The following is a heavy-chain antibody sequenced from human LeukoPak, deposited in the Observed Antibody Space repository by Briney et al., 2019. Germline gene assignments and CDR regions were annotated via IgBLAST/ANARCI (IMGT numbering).Heavy chain of an antibody. V-gene: IGHV3-23*01. CDR1: GFTFSSYA. Sequence: GGSLRLSCAASGFTFSSYAMSWVRQAPGKGLEWVSAISGSGGSTYYADSVKGRFTISRDNSKNTVYLQMNSLRAEDTAVYYCAKDRSCSGGSCYRGYWGQGTLVTVSS. CDR3: AKDRSCSGGSCYRGY. CDR2: ISGSGGST. J-gene: IGHJ4*02. D-gene: IGHD2-15*01.